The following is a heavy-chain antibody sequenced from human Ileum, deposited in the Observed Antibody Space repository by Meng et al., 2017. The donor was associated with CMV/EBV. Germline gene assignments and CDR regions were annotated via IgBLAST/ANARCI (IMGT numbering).Heavy chain of an antibody. Sequence: GGSLRLSCAASDFTFRDYWMTWVRQAPGKGLEWVANIKEDGSDTYYVDSVKGRFTISRDNSKNSLYLQMNRLRGEDTAVYYCVRVTYRFFDWWGQGTLVTVSS. CDR1: DFTFRDYW. J-gene: IGHJ4*02. D-gene: IGHD5-18*01. V-gene: IGHV3-7*01. CDR3: VRVTYRFFDW. CDR2: IKEDGSDT.